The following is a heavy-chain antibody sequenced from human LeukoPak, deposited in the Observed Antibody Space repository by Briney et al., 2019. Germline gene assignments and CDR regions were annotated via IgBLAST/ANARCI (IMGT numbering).Heavy chain of an antibody. V-gene: IGHV3-30*03. D-gene: IGHD2-21*01. J-gene: IGHJ5*02. CDR2: ISYDGRET. CDR3: ARDFVSNRWCNWFDP. Sequence: QPGRSLRPSCAAAGFTLSTSGMGSVRQAPGKGLGWVAMISYDGRETYYTDSVKGRFTISRDTSENTLYLQMSSLTSDDTAMYYCARDFVSNRWCNWFDPWGQGTLVTVSS. CDR1: GFTLSTSG.